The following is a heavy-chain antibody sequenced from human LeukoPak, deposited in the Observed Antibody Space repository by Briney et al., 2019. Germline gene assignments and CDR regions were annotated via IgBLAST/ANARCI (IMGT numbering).Heavy chain of an antibody. CDR3: ARDRLYYGSGSYYNVPFDY. CDR1: GGSISSGGYY. D-gene: IGHD3-10*01. J-gene: IGHJ4*02. V-gene: IGHV4-30-2*01. Sequence: SETLSLTCTVFGGSISSGGYYWSWIRQPPGKGLEWIGYIYHSGSTYYNPSLKSRVTISVDRSKNQFSLKLSSVTAADTAVYYCARDRLYYGSGSYYNVPFDYWGQGTLVTVSS. CDR2: IYHSGST.